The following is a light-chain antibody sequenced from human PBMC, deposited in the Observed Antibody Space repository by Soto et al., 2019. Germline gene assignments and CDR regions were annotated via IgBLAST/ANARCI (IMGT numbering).Light chain of an antibody. V-gene: IGKV3D-15*01. CDR2: GAS. CDR3: QHYDTSSWT. J-gene: IGKJ1*01. CDR1: QSVNND. Sequence: EIVMTQSPATLSVSPGGRLTLSCRASQSVNNDLAWYQQKPGQAPRLLIYGASYRATGIPDRVSGSGSGTDFTLTISRLEPEDFAVYYCQHYDTSSWTFGQGTKVDI.